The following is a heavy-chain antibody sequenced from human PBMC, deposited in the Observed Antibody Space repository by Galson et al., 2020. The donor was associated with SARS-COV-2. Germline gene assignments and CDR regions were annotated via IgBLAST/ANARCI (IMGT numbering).Heavy chain of an antibody. V-gene: IGHV1-2*02. CDR1: YTKTNNN. CDR3: VREPYAGSCRFDY. D-gene: IGHD2-15*01. Sequence: YTKTNNNIHWVRQAPGQGLEWMGWNNPGSGAPHYAQKFQGRVTLTTDTSISTASLDLDSLRSDDTAVYFCVREPYAGSCRFDYWGQGTLVTVSS. J-gene: IGHJ4*02. CDR2: NNPGSGAP.